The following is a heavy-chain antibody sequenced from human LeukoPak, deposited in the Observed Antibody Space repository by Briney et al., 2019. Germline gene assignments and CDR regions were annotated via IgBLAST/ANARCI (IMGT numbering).Heavy chain of an antibody. D-gene: IGHD4-23*01. CDR1: GFTFSSYS. CDR3: ARALIDGNTPFDY. Sequence: KPGGSLRLSCAASGFTFSSYSMNWVRQAPGKGLEWVSSISSSSSYIYYADSVKGRFTISRDNAKNSLYLQMNSLRAEDTAVYYCARALIDGNTPFDYWGREPWSPSPQ. J-gene: IGHJ4*02. V-gene: IGHV3-21*01. CDR2: ISSSSSYI.